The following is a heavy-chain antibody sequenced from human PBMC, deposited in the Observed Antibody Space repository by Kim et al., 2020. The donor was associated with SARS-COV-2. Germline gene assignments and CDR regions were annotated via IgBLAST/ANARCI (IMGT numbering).Heavy chain of an antibody. J-gene: IGHJ4*02. CDR3: ARSGYCSSTSCQPFYGSGSGVADY. CDR1: GFTFSDYY. D-gene: IGHD2-2*01. Sequence: GGSLRLSCAASGFTFSDYYMSWIRQAPGKGLEWVSYISSSGSTIYYADSVKGRFTISRDNAKNSLYLQMNSLRAEDTAVYYCARSGYCSSTSCQPFYGSGSGVADYWGQGTLVTVSS. CDR2: ISSSGSTI. V-gene: IGHV3-11*04.